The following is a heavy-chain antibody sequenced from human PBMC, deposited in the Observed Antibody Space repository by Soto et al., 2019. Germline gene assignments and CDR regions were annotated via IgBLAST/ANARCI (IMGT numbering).Heavy chain of an antibody. V-gene: IGHV1-2*04. J-gene: IGHJ4*02. CDR1: GYTFTGYY. CDR2: INPNSGGT. Sequence: ASVKVSCKASGYTFTGYYMHWVRQAPGQGLEWMGWINPNSGGTNYAQKFQGWVNMTRDTSISTAYMELSRLRSDDTAVYYCARGGVYYGDYEFHFDYWGQGTLVTVSS. D-gene: IGHD4-17*01. CDR3: ARGGVYYGDYEFHFDY.